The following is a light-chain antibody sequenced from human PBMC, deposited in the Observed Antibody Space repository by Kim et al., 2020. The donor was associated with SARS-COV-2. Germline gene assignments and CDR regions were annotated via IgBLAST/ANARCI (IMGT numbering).Light chain of an antibody. CDR2: GKN. J-gene: IGLJ3*02. CDR3: NSRDSSGNHWV. CDR1: SLRSYY. V-gene: IGLV3-19*01. Sequence: ALGQTVRITCQGDSLRSYYASWYQQKPVQAPVLVIYGKNNRPSGIPDRFSGSSSGNTASLTITGAQAEDEADYYCNSRDSSGNHWVFGGGTKLTVL.